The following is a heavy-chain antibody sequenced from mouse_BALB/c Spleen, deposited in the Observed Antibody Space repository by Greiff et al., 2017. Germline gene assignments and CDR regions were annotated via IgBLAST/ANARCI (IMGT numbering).Heavy chain of an antibody. J-gene: IGHJ3*01. D-gene: IGHD1-1*01. Sequence: EVQRVESGPGLVKPSQSLSLTCSVTGYSITSGYFCNWIRQFPGNKLEWMGYISYDGSNNYNPSLKNRISITRDTSKNQFFLKLNSVTTEDTATYYGARGEIDYYSDWFAYWGQGTLVTVSA. CDR2: ISYDGSN. CDR3: ARGEIDYYSDWFAY. V-gene: IGHV3-6*02. CDR1: GYSITSGYF.